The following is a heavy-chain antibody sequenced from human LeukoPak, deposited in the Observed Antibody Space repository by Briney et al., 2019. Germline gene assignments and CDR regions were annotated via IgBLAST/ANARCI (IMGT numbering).Heavy chain of an antibody. Sequence: GGSLRLSCAASGFTVSSNYMSWVRQAPGKGLEWVAFIRYDGSNKYYADSVKGRFTISRDNSKNTLYLQMNSLRAEDTAVYYCAKVYSSGWSLDYFDYWGQGTLVTVSS. D-gene: IGHD6-19*01. V-gene: IGHV3-30*02. CDR1: GFTVSSNY. J-gene: IGHJ4*02. CDR3: AKVYSSGWSLDYFDY. CDR2: IRYDGSNK.